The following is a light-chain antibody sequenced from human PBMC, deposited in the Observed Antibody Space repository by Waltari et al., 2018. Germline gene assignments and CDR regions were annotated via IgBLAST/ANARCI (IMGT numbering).Light chain of an antibody. CDR1: QSVLYSSNNKNY. CDR3: QQYYSTPGT. J-gene: IGKJ3*01. Sequence: DIVMTQSPDSLAVSLGERATINCKSSQSVLYSSNNKNYLAWYQQKPGQPPKLLIYWASTRESGVPDRFSGSGSGTDITLTISSLQAEDVAVYYCQQYYSTPGTFGPGTKVDIK. CDR2: WAS. V-gene: IGKV4-1*01.